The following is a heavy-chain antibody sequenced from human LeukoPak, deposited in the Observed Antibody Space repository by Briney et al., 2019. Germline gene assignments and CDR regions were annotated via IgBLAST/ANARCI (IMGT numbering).Heavy chain of an antibody. J-gene: IGHJ4*02. D-gene: IGHD1-26*01. V-gene: IGHV3-74*03. CDR3: VRDRVGPDY. Sequence: GGSLKLSRAASGFTFSSARKHSVRQAPGTGLVWVSRITDDATTTYADSVRGRFTISRDNAKNILYLQVNSLRAEDTAVYYCVRDRVGPDYWGQGTLVTVSS. CDR2: ITDDATT. CDR1: GFTFSSAR.